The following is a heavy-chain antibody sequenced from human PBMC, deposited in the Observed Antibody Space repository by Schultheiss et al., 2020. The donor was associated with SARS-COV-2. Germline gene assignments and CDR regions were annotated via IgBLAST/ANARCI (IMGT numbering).Heavy chain of an antibody. V-gene: IGHV4-4*07. CDR2: IYTSGST. Sequence: SETLSLTCTVSGGSISSYYWSWIRQPAGKGLEWIGRIYTSGSTNYNPSLKSRVTMSVDTSKNQFSLNLSSVTAADTAVYYCARDSNYGDYESRGLDVWGQGTTVTVSS. CDR1: GGSISSYY. D-gene: IGHD4-17*01. J-gene: IGHJ6*02. CDR3: ARDSNYGDYESRGLDV.